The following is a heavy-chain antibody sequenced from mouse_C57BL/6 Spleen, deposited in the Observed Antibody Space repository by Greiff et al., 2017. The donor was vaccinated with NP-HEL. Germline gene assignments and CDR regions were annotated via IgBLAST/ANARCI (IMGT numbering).Heavy chain of an antibody. CDR2: IYPGDGDT. D-gene: IGHD1-1*01. CDR1: GYAFSSYW. Sequence: VQLQESGAELVKPGASVKISCKASGYAFSSYWMNWVKQRPGKGLEWIGQIYPGDGDTNYNGKFKGKATLTADKSSSTAYMQLSSLTSEDSAVYFCARWATTGGGFAYWGQGTLVTVSA. J-gene: IGHJ3*01. V-gene: IGHV1-80*01. CDR3: ARWATTGGGFAY.